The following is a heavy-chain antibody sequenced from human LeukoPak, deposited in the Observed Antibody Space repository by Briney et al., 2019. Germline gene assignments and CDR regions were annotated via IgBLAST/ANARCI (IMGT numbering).Heavy chain of an antibody. CDR1: GFTASSNY. V-gene: IGHV3-53*01. J-gene: IGHJ4*02. CDR2: IYSSGST. D-gene: IGHD1-14*01. Sequence: PGGSLRLSCAASGFTASSNYMSWVRQAPGKGLEWVSVIYSSGSTYYADSVKGRFTISRDNSKNTLYLQMNSLRAEDTAVYYCARDSGRGYFDYWGQGTLVTVSS. CDR3: ARDSGRGYFDY.